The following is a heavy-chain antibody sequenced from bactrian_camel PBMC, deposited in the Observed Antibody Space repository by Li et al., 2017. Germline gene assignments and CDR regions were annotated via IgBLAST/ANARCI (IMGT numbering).Heavy chain of an antibody. D-gene: IGHD2*01. CDR1: GFTFSSYW. Sequence: VQLVESGGGSVQAGGSLKLTCAASGFTFSSYWMYWVRQAPGKGLEWVSSIYTERSRYNDGSITSYTDSVKGRFTISRDNAKNTVYLQMNNLKPEDTAVYYCVRDGGLPSGGYWYDVWLLGPGDPGHRL. V-gene: IGHV3S6*01. J-gene: IGHJ6*01. CDR2: IYTERSRYNDGSIT. CDR3: VRDGGLPSGGYWYDVWL.